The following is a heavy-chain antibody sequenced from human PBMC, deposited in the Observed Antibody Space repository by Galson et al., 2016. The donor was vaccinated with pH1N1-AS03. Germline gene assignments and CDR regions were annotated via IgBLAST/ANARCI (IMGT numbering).Heavy chain of an antibody. CDR3: AAAQGAWLVGRMLY. V-gene: IGHV3-9*01. CDR2: ISWNGGSR. Sequence: SLRLSCAASGFTFDDYADYAMHWVRQVPGKGLEWVSGISWNGGSRGYADSVRGRFTLSRDNARNTLDLQMNSLKTEDTAFYYCAAAQGAWLVGRMLYWGQATLVTVSS. J-gene: IGHJ4*02. CDR1: GFTFDDYADYA. D-gene: IGHD6-19*01.